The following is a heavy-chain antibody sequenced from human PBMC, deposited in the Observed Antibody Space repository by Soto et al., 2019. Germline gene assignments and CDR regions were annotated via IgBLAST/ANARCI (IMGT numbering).Heavy chain of an antibody. J-gene: IGHJ4*02. CDR2: IIPIFGTA. Sequence: QVQLVQSGAEVKKPGSSVKVSCKASGGTFSSYAISWVRQAPGQRLEWMGGIIPIFGTANYAQKFQGRVTITADESTSTAYMELSSLRSEDTAVYYCARSISGYDFWSGYYLDYWGQGTLVTVSS. V-gene: IGHV1-69*01. CDR3: ARSISGYDFWSGYYLDY. D-gene: IGHD3-3*01. CDR1: GGTFSSYA.